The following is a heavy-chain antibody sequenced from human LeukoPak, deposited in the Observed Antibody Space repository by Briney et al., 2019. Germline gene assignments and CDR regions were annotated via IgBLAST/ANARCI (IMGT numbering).Heavy chain of an antibody. CDR1: GFTFSSYE. Sequence: GGSLRLSCAASGFTFSSYEMNWVRQPPGKGLEWVSYISSSGSTIYYADSVKGRFTISRDNAKNSLYLQLNSLRAEDTAVYYCARTTITMVRGVSTNWFDPWGQGTLVTVSS. D-gene: IGHD3-10*01. CDR2: ISSSGSTI. V-gene: IGHV3-48*03. CDR3: ARTTITMVRGVSTNWFDP. J-gene: IGHJ5*02.